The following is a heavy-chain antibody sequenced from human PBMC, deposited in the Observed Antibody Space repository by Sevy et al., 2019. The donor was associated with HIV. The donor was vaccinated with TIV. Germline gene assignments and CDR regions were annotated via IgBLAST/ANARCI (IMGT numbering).Heavy chain of an antibody. CDR3: ARSNNAGVGTFYYDTSGYYSDF. D-gene: IGHD3-22*01. CDR1: GFTFSDYY. J-gene: IGHJ4*02. Sequence: GGSLRLSCAASGFTFSDYYMNWIRQAPGKGLEWVSHISGNGTSKDYADSVEGRFSISRDNAQNTLYVQMNSLRAEDTAVYYCARSNNAGVGTFYYDTSGYYSDFWGQGTLVTVSS. V-gene: IGHV3-11*01. CDR2: ISGNGTSK.